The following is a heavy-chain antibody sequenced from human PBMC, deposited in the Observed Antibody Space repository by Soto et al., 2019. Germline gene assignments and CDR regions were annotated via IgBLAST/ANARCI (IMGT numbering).Heavy chain of an antibody. Sequence: EVQLLESGGGLVQPGGSLRLSCAASGFTFSNYAFSYVRQAPGKGLEWVSAISGSGGATYYADSVKGRFSISRDNSKNTLYLQMISLRVEDTAVYYCGTPGFDYWGQGTLVTVSS. J-gene: IGHJ4*02. CDR2: ISGSGGAT. V-gene: IGHV3-23*01. CDR1: GFTFSNYA. CDR3: GTPGFDY.